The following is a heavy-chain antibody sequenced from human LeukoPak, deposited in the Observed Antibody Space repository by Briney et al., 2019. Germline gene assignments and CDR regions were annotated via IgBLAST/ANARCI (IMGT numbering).Heavy chain of an antibody. J-gene: IGHJ4*02. V-gene: IGHV4-59*12. CDR3: ARRSATATYFDY. Sequence: SETLSLTCAVYGGSFSGYYWSWIRQPPGKGLEWIGYIYYSGSTNYNPSLKSRVTISVGTSKNQFSLKLSSVTAADTAVYYCARRSATATYFDYWGQGTLVTVSS. CDR1: GGSFSGYY. CDR2: IYYSGST. D-gene: IGHD2-15*01.